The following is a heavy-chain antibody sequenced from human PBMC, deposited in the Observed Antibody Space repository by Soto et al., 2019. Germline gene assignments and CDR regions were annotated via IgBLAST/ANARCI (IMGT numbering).Heavy chain of an antibody. V-gene: IGHV4-31*03. Sequence: QVQLQESGPGLVKPSQTLSLTCTVSGGSISSGGYYWSWIRQHPGKGLEWIGYIYYSGSTYYNPALTGRVTVSVDTSKNQCSLKLSSVTAADTAVYYCASGYGDYYYGMDVWGQGTTVTVSS. D-gene: IGHD4-17*01. J-gene: IGHJ6*02. CDR2: IYYSGST. CDR3: ASGYGDYYYGMDV. CDR1: GGSISSGGYY.